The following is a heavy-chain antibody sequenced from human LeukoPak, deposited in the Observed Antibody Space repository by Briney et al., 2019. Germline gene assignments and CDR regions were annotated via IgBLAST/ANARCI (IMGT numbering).Heavy chain of an antibody. J-gene: IGHJ4*02. CDR1: GGSISSSSYY. CDR2: IYYSGST. V-gene: IGHV4-39*01. D-gene: IGHD6-13*01. Sequence: KPSETLSLTCTVSGGSISSSSYYWRWIRQSPGKGLEWIGSIYYSGSTYYNPSLKSRVTISVDTSKNQFSLKLSSVTAADTAVSYCARAAAAGKFPFDYSGQGTLVTVSS. CDR3: ARAAAAGKFPFDY.